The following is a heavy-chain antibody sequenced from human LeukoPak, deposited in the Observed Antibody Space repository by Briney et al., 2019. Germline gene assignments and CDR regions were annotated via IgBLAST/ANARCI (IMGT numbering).Heavy chain of an antibody. Sequence: ETLSLTCAVYGGSFSGSYWSWIRQAPGKGLEWVGRIKSKTDGGTTDYASPVKGRFTISRDDSKNTLYLQMNSLKTEDTAVYYCTTGSGEDAFDIWGQGTMVTVSS. CDR2: IKSKTDGGTT. CDR1: GGSFSGSY. CDR3: TTGSGEDAFDI. J-gene: IGHJ3*02. D-gene: IGHD4-17*01. V-gene: IGHV3-15*01.